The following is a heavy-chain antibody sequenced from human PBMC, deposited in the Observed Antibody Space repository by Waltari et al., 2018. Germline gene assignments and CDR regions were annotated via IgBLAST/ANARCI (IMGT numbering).Heavy chain of an antibody. D-gene: IGHD1-1*01. Sequence: QVQLVQSGAEVKKRGSSVKFSCKASGGTFSSSDVTWVRKAPGQGLEWMGRIIPILGRANYAQKFQGRVTITADKSTSTAYMELSSLRSEDTTVYYCARGGRLEQALDYWGQGTLVTVSS. J-gene: IGHJ4*02. CDR1: GGTFSSSD. CDR2: IIPILGRA. CDR3: ARGGRLEQALDY. V-gene: IGHV1-69*04.